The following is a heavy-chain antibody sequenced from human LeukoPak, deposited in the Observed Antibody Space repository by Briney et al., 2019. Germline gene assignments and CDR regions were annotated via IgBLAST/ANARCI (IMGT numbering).Heavy chain of an antibody. V-gene: IGHV3-23*01. J-gene: IGHJ1*01. CDR1: GLTFSNNA. CDR2: ISGSGVTT. D-gene: IGHD1-26*01. Sequence: GGSLRLSCVASGLTFSNNAMAWVRQAPGKGLEWVSAISGSGVTTHYAGSVQGRFSISRDNSKNTLYLQMNSLRVEDTALYYCVKKVVVGATSPYSDFQDWGQGTLVTVSS. CDR3: VKKVVVGATSPYSDFQD.